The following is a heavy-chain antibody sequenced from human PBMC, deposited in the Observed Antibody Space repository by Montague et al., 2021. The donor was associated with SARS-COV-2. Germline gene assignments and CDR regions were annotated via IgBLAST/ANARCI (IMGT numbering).Heavy chain of an antibody. CDR2: VFYNKGT. V-gene: IGHV4-59*08. CDR1: GVSVTDYY. CDR3: VRHPHYVGLNGPPDF. J-gene: IGHJ4*02. Sequence: SETLSLTCTVSGVSVTDYYWSWIRQPPGKGLEWVGEVFYNKGTNFNPSLKSRVAISVDTSKNQFSLRLTSVTAADTAFYYCVRHPHYVGLNGPPDFWAQGTLVTVSS. D-gene: IGHD3-9*01.